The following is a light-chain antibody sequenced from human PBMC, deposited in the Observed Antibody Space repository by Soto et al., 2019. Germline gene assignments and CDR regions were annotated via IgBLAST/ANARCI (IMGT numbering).Light chain of an antibody. Sequence: QPVLTQSPSASASLGASVNLTCTLSNGHTSFAIAWHQQQPEKGPRYLLKLNSDGSHSKGDGIPDRFSASSSGAERHLTISSLQSDDEADYYCQTGDTTPLFGGGTKLTVL. CDR1: NGHTSFA. CDR3: QTGDTTPL. CDR2: LNSDGSH. V-gene: IGLV4-69*02. J-gene: IGLJ2*01.